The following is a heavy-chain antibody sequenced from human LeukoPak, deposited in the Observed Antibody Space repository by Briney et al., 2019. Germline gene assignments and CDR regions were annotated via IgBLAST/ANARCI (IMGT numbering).Heavy chain of an antibody. J-gene: IGHJ4*02. CDR3: ARDGSGSYYNPPTH. CDR2: ISYVVGNT. CDR1: GFTFSSYA. D-gene: IGHD3-10*01. Sequence: GRSLRLSCAASGFTFSSYAMHWVRQAPGKGLEWVAGISYVVGNTNYADSVKGRVTISRDNSTNTPYLQMNSLRAEDTAVYYCARDGSGSYYNPPTHWGQGTLVTVSS. V-gene: IGHV3-30*04.